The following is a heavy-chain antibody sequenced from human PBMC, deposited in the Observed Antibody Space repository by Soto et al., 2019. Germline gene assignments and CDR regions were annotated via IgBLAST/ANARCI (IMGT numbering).Heavy chain of an antibody. CDR1: GYSFTSYR. Sequence: GESLKISCKGSGYSFTSYRIGWVRQMPGKGLEWVGVIYPGDSDTRYSPSFRGQVTISADKSISHVYLQWSSLKASDTAMYYCARNRLRQYYYGMDVWGQGTTVTVSS. D-gene: IGHD3-10*01. V-gene: IGHV5-51*01. CDR3: ARNRLRQYYYGMDV. CDR2: IYPGDSDT. J-gene: IGHJ6*02.